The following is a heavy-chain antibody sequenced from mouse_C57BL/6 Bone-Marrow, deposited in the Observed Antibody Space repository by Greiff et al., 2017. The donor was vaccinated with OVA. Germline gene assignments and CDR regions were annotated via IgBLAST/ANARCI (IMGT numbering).Heavy chain of an antibody. CDR2: IYPRSGNT. CDR3: RDYAAY. D-gene: IGHD2-4*01. CDR1: GYTFTSYG. J-gene: IGHJ3*01. V-gene: IGHV1-81*01. Sequence: VKLQQSGAELARPGASVKLSCKASGYTFTSYGISWVKQRTGPGLEWIGEIYPRSGNTYYNENFKGQAPLTADKSSSTAYMELRSLTSEDASVYFCRDYAAYWGQGTLVTVSA.